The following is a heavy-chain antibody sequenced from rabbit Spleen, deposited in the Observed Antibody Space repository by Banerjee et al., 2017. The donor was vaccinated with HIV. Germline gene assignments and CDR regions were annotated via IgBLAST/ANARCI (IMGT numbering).Heavy chain of an antibody. V-gene: IGHV1S40*01. J-gene: IGHJ4*01. Sequence: VESEGDLVKPGASLTLTCTASGVSFSFSNYMCWVRQAPGKGLEWIGCVDVGSSGFTYFASWAKGRFTISKTSSTTVTLQMTSLTAADTATYFCAKGDLWGPGTLVTVS. CDR1: GVSFSFSNY. CDR3: AKGDL. CDR2: VDVGSSGFT.